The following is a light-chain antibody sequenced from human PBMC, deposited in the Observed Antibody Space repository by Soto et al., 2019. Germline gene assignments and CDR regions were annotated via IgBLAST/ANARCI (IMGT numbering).Light chain of an antibody. J-gene: IGKJ4*01. Sequence: EIVLTQSPATLSLSPGERVTLSCRASQSVGSYLAWYQQKPGQAPRLLIYGASNRATGIPARFSGSGSGTDFSLTISSLESEDFAVYYCQQRSNWPLTFGGGTKVEIK. CDR1: QSVGSY. CDR2: GAS. CDR3: QQRSNWPLT. V-gene: IGKV3-11*01.